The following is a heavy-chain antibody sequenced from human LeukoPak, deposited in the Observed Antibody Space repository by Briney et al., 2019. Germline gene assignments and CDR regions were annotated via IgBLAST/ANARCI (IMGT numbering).Heavy chain of an antibody. CDR3: ARDVSSIQKGYYYMDV. J-gene: IGHJ6*03. Sequence: SGGSLRLSCAASGFTFSSYSMNWVRQAPGKGLEWVSSISSSSSYIYYADSVKGRFTISRDNAKKSLYLQMNSLRAEDTAVYYCARDVSSIQKGYYYMDVWGKGTTVTVSS. V-gene: IGHV3-21*01. CDR2: ISSSSSYI. CDR1: GFTFSSYS. D-gene: IGHD6-13*01.